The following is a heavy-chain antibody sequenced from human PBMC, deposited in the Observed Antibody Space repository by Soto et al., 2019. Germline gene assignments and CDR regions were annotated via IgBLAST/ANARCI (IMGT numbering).Heavy chain of an antibody. CDR2: ISSSSSYT. Sequence: QVQLVESGGGLVKPGGSLRLSCAASGFTFSDYYMSWIRQAPGKGLEWVSYISSSSSYTNYADSVKGRFTISRDNAKNSLYLPMNSLKAEGTAVYYCARDPTKGPPGWYFDLWGRGTLVTVSS. V-gene: IGHV3-11*05. J-gene: IGHJ2*01. CDR3: ARDPTKGPPGWYFDL. CDR1: GFTFSDYY. D-gene: IGHD1-1*01.